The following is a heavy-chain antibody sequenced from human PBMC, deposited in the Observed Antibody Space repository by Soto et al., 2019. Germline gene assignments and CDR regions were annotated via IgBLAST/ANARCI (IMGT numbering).Heavy chain of an antibody. J-gene: IGHJ6*02. CDR2: IYYSGST. CDR3: AREAGIAAAGTLAGNYYYGMDV. CDR1: GGSISSYY. D-gene: IGHD6-13*01. Sequence: SETLSLTCTVSGGSISSYYWSWIRQPPGKGLEWIGYIYYSGSTNYNPSLKSRVTISVDTSKNQFSLKLSSVTAADTAVYYCAREAGIAAAGTLAGNYYYGMDVWGQGTTVTVSS. V-gene: IGHV4-59*01.